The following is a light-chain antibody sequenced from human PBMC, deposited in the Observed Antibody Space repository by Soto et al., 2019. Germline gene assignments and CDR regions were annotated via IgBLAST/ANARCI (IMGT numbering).Light chain of an antibody. CDR2: EVS. Sequence: QSVLTQPASVSGPPGQSITISCTGTSSDVGAYNYVSWYQQHPGKAPKLMIYEVSNRPSGVSNRFSGSKSGNTASLTISGLQAEDEADYYCSSHISSSTLVFGNGTKVT. V-gene: IGLV2-14*01. CDR1: SSDVGAYNY. J-gene: IGLJ1*01. CDR3: SSHISSSTLV.